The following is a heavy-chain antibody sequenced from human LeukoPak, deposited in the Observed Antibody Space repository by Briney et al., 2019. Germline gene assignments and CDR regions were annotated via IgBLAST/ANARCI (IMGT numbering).Heavy chain of an antibody. D-gene: IGHD6-19*01. J-gene: IGHJ4*02. CDR3: ARGGIAVADNYFDY. Sequence: SETLSLTCTVSGGSISSYYWSWIRQPPGKGLEWIGYIYYSGSTNYNPSLKSRVTISVDASKNQFSLKLSSVTAADTAVYYCARGGIAVADNYFDYWGQGTLVTVSS. CDR2: IYYSGST. CDR1: GGSISSYY. V-gene: IGHV4-59*01.